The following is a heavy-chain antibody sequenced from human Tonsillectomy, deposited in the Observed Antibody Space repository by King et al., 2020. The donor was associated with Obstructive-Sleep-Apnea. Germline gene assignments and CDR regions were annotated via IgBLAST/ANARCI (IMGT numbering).Heavy chain of an antibody. J-gene: IGHJ4*02. V-gene: IGHV4-59*02. CDR3: AGGAGWLIDY. CDR2: INHSGGA. Sequence: QLQESGPRLVKPSDILSLTCTVSDASVNNYFWGCIRQPPGKGLELIGYINHSGGANYNPALKSRVTISVDTSKSQFSLGLTYVTAADTAMYYCAGGAGWLIDYWGQGILVTVSS. D-gene: IGHD5-24*01. CDR1: DASVNNYF.